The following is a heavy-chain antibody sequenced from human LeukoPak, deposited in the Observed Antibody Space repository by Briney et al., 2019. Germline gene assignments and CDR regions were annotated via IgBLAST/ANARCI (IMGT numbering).Heavy chain of an antibody. CDR2: ISSGSSTI. D-gene: IGHD2-2*02. Sequence: GGSLRLSCAASGFTFSTYSINWVRQAPGKGLEWVSYISSGSSTIYYADSVKGRFTISRDNAKNSLYLQMNSLRAEDTALYYCARDAGHCSSTSCYTYWYFDLWGRGTLVTVSS. CDR1: GFTFSTYS. V-gene: IGHV3-48*01. CDR3: ARDAGHCSSTSCYTYWYFDL. J-gene: IGHJ2*01.